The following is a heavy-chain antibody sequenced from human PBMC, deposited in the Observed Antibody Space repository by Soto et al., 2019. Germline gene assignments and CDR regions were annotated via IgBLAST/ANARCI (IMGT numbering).Heavy chain of an antibody. CDR1: GLIFSNAW. V-gene: IGHV3-15*07. CDR3: WDTNVAEDWDY. Sequence: EVELVESGGGLVKPGGSLRLSCAASGLIFSNAWMNWVRQAPGEGLEWVGRIRSEAYGGIIDYAAPVKGRFTISRDDSKNTAYLQMDSLRTDDTAVYYCWDTNVAEDWDYWGQGTQVTVSS. D-gene: IGHD6-19*01. J-gene: IGHJ4*02. CDR2: IRSEAYGGII.